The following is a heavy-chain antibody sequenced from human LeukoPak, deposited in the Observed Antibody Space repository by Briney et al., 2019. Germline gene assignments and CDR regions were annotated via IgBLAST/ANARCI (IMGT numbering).Heavy chain of an antibody. V-gene: IGHV4-59*08. CDR3: ARLGCCSGGSCYPVTPFDY. CDR2: IYYSGST. D-gene: IGHD2-15*01. Sequence: SSETLSLTCTVSGGSISSYYWSWIRQPPGKGLEWIGYIYYSGSTNYNPSLKSRVTISVDTSKNQFSLKLSSVTAADTAVYYCARLGCCSGGSCYPVTPFDYWGQGTLVTVSS. J-gene: IGHJ4*02. CDR1: GGSISSYY.